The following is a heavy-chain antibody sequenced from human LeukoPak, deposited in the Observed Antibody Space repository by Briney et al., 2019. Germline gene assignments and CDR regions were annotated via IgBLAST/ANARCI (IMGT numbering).Heavy chain of an antibody. Sequence: SETLSLTCTVSGGSISSGDYYWSWIRQPAGKGLEWIGRIYTSGSTNYNPSLKSRVTMSVDTSKNQFSLKLSSVTAADTAVYYCARDLLPQVFDPWGQGTLVTVSS. J-gene: IGHJ5*02. CDR1: GGSISSGDYY. V-gene: IGHV4-61*02. D-gene: IGHD1-26*01. CDR3: ARDLLPQVFDP. CDR2: IYTSGST.